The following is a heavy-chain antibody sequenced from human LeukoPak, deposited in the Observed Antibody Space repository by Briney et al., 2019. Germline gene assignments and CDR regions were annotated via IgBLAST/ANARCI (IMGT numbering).Heavy chain of an antibody. V-gene: IGHV4-30-4*01. CDR2: IYYSGST. Sequence: SQTLSLTCTVSGGSISSGDYYWSWIRQPPGKGLEWIGYIYYSGSTYYNPSLKSRVTISVDTSKNQFSLKLNSVTAADTAVYYCARVYRPDFYYFDYRGQGTLVTVSS. CDR1: GGSISSGDYY. J-gene: IGHJ4*02. CDR3: ARVYRPDFYYFDY.